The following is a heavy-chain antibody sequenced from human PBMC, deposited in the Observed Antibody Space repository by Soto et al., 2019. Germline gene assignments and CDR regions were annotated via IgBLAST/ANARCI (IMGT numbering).Heavy chain of an antibody. D-gene: IGHD2-2*01. J-gene: IGHJ3*02. CDR1: GFTFDDYA. CDR3: AKDIGAVVVPAAIFYAFDI. V-gene: IGHV3-9*01. Sequence: EVQLVESGGGLVQPGRSLRLSCAASGFTFDDYAMHWVRQAPGKGLEWVSGISWNSGSIGYADSVKGRFTISRDNAKNSLYLQMNSLRAEDTAFYYCAKDIGAVVVPAAIFYAFDIWGQGTMVTVSS. CDR2: ISWNSGSI.